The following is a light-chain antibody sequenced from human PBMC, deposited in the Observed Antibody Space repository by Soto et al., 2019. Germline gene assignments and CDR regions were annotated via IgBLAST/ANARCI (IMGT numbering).Light chain of an antibody. Sequence: EIVMTQSPATLSLSPGESATLSCRASQSVSRNLAWYQQRPGQAPRLLIYGASTRATGIPARFSGSGSGTEFILTIIGLQSEDFAVYYCQHYNDWPLLTFGGGTKVEIK. CDR3: QHYNDWPLLT. CDR2: GAS. J-gene: IGKJ4*01. CDR1: QSVSRN. V-gene: IGKV3-15*01.